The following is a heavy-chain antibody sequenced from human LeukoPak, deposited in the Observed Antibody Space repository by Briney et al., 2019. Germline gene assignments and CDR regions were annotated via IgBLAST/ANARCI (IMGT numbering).Heavy chain of an antibody. D-gene: IGHD6-19*01. Sequence: NPGGSLRLSCAASGFTFSNAWMSWVRQAPGKGLEWVGRIKSKTDGGTTDYAAPVKGRFTISRDDSKNTLYLQMNSLKTEDTAVYYCTTAHGIAVAGADAFDIWGQGTMVTVSS. V-gene: IGHV3-15*01. J-gene: IGHJ3*02. CDR2: IKSKTDGGTT. CDR3: TTAHGIAVAGADAFDI. CDR1: GFTFSNAW.